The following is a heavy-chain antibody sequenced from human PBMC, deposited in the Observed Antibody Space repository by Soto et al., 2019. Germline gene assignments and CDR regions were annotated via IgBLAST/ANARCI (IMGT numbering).Heavy chain of an antibody. CDR1: GFTFSNYW. CDR3: ATDLYQLPTMKYYYYGMDV. D-gene: IGHD2-2*01. Sequence: GGSLRLSCAASGFTFSNYWMSWVRQAPGKRLEWVANIKEDGSEKYYVDSVKGRFTISRDNAKNSLFLQMNSLRAEDTAVYCCATDLYQLPTMKYYYYGMDVWGQGTTVTVSS. J-gene: IGHJ6*02. V-gene: IGHV3-7*03. CDR2: IKEDGSEK.